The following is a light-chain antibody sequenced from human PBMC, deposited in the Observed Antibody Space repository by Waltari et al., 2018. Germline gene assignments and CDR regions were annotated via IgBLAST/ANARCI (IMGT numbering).Light chain of an antibody. J-gene: IGLJ2*01. CDR3: LSPETRGSWV. CDR1: TVPKKY. V-gene: IGLV3-25*03. Sequence: SYELTQSPSVSLSPAQTARNTCRGHTVPKKYVYWYQKKPGQAPVLIIFNNRERPSGIPERFSGSTSGTTVTLTITGVQAEDEADYYCLSPETRGSWVFGGGTKLTVL. CDR2: NNR.